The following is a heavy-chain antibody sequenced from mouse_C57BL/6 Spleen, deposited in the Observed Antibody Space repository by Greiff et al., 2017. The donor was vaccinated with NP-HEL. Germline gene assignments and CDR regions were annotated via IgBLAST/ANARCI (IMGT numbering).Heavy chain of an antibody. CDR3: ARDRGTGLFDY. J-gene: IGHJ2*01. D-gene: IGHD3-1*01. V-gene: IGHV5-16*01. CDR2: INYDGSST. CDR1: GFTFSDYY. Sequence: EVKLMESEGGLVQPGSSMKLSCTASGFTFSDYYLAWVRQVPEKGLEWVANINYDGSSTYYLDSLKSRFIISRDNAKNILYLQMSSLKSEDTATYYCARDRGTGLFDYWGQGTTLTVSS.